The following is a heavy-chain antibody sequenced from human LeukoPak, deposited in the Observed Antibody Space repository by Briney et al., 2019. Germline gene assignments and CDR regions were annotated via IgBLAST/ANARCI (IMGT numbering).Heavy chain of an antibody. V-gene: IGHV3-11*01. CDR1: GFTFSDYY. J-gene: IGHJ4*02. D-gene: IGHD6-13*01. CDR2: ISASGTTI. Sequence: GGSLRLSCAASGFTFSDYYMSWVRQAPGKGVEWVSYISASGTTILYADSVKRRFTVSRDNAKSSLYLQMNNLRAEDTALYYCARVARWSSWYLDFWGQGTLATVSS. CDR3: ARVARWSSWYLDF.